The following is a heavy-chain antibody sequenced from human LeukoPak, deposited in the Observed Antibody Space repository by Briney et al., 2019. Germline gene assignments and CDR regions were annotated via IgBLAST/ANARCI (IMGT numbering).Heavy chain of an antibody. CDR2: VYYSGST. CDR3: ATDRQEGGSGSYWFDS. D-gene: IGHD3-10*01. V-gene: IGHV4-59*01. J-gene: IGHJ5*01. Sequence: SETLSLTCTVSRGSITTYYWSWIRQPAGKGLEWIGNVYYSGSTTYNPSLKSRVSMSVDMSKNQFSLKLRSVTAADTATYYCATDRQEGGSGSYWFDSWGQGTQVTVSS. CDR1: RGSITTYY.